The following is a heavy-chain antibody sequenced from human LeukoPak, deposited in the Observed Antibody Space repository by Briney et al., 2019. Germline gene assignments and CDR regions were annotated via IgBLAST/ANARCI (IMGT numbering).Heavy chain of an antibody. CDR1: GYTFTGYY. CDR2: INPNSGGT. D-gene: IGHD7-27*01. J-gene: IGHJ4*02. CDR3: AREGTGLTGFDY. Sequence: ASVKVSCKASGYTFTGYYMHWVRQAPGQGLEWMGWINPNSGGTNYAQKFQGRVTMTRDTSISTAYMELSRLRSDDTVVYYCAREGTGLTGFDYWGQGTLVTVSS. V-gene: IGHV1-2*02.